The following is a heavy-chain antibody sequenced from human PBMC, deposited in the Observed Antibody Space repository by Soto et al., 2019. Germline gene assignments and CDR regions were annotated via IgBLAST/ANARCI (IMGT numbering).Heavy chain of an antibody. D-gene: IGHD3-10*01. Sequence: ASVKVSFKASVYTFTSYGISWVRQAPGQGLEWMGWISAYNGNTNYAQKLQGRVTMTTDTSTSTAYMEMRSLRSDDTAVYYCARVQGGSGFLPRDYWGQGTLVTVSS. CDR3: ARVQGGSGFLPRDY. J-gene: IGHJ4*02. CDR2: ISAYNGNT. V-gene: IGHV1-18*04. CDR1: VYTFTSYG.